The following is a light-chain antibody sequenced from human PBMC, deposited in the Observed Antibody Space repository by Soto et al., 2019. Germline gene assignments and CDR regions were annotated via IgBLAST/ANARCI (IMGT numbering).Light chain of an antibody. J-gene: IGKJ2*01. CDR2: SSS. CDR1: QSVNRAY. CDR3: QQYSYSPPYT. V-gene: IGKV3-20*01. Sequence: EVVLTQSPGTLSFSAGERATLSCRASQSVNRAYLAWYQQKPGQAPRLLLYSSSNRASDIPDRFSGSASGTDFTLTISRLEPEDFAVYYWQQYSYSPPYTFGRGTRLESK.